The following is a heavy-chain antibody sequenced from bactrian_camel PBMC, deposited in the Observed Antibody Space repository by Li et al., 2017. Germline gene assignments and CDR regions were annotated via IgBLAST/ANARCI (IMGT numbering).Heavy chain of an antibody. CDR3: AAYTDTDTWLNDPWKSANYAW. CDR1: GWTFGSFC. J-gene: IGHJ4*01. V-gene: IGHV3S26*01. D-gene: IGHD1*01. CDR2: LESDGEI. Sequence: VQLVESGGGSVQPGDSLRLTCRLSGWTFGSFCLAWFRQAPGKDHEGVAGLESDGEISYGDSAKGRFNINQDTARRMLYLQMNNLQHEDTAMYYCAAYTDTDTWLNDPWKSANYAWWGQGTQVTVS.